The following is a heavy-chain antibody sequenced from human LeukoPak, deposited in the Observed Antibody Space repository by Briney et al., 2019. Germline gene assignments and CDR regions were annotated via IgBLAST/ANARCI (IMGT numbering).Heavy chain of an antibody. D-gene: IGHD3-10*01. J-gene: IGHJ5*02. CDR3: ARHTTHSSGSYP. CDR2: IYFSGDT. CDR1: GGSISGYY. V-gene: IGHV4-59*08. Sequence: SETLSLTCTVSGGSISGYYWSWIRQTPGEGLQWIGYIYFSGDTNYNPSLKSRVTLSVDTSKSQFSLKLRSVTAADTAVYYCARHTTHSSGSYPWGQGTLVTVSS.